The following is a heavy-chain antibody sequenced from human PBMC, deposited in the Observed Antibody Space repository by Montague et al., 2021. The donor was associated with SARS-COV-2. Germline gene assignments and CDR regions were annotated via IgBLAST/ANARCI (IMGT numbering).Heavy chain of an antibody. J-gene: IGHJ6*03. V-gene: IGHV4-34*01. D-gene: IGHD2-15*01. Sequence: SETLSLTCAVHGGSFSGYYWNWIRQRPGKGLEWIGETNHGGSTNYNPSLKNRLTISADTSKNQFSLKLTSVAATDTAVYYCARLRDGVVPSPILGIGPYFTCYCRDVWGKGTTVTVS. CDR3: ARLRDGVVPSPILGIGPYFTCYCRDV. CDR2: TNHGGST. CDR1: GGSFSGYY.